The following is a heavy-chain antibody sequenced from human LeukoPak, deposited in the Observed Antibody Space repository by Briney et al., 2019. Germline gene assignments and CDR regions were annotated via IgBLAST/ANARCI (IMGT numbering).Heavy chain of an antibody. CDR2: INQDGGTT. V-gene: IGHV3-7*01. Sequence: PGGSLRLSCAASGFTFSSLWMSWVRQAPRRGPEWVANINQDGGTTYYVASVRGRFTISRDNAKNSLSLQMSSLRAEDTAVYYCTKDRQGPNQYHMDVWGKGTTVTVSS. CDR3: TKDRQGPNQYHMDV. J-gene: IGHJ6*03. CDR1: GFTFSSLW.